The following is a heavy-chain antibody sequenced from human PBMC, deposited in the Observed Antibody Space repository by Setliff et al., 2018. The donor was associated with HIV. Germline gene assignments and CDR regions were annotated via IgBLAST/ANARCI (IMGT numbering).Heavy chain of an antibody. J-gene: IGHJ4*02. CDR2: IYDSGHT. CDR3: ARHGRTAASPIAWYS. D-gene: IGHD6-25*01. Sequence: SETLSLTCTVSGVSISSTYYSWGWVRQPPGKGLEYIGNIYDSGHTYYSPSLRSRVTISVDTSKSQVSLELTSVSAADTAVYYCARHGRTAASPIAWYSWGQGTLVTVSS. V-gene: IGHV4-39*01. CDR1: GVSISSTYYS.